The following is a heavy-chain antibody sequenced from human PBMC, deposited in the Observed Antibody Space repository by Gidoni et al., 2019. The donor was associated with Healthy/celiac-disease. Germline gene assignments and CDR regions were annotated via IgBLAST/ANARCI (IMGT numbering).Heavy chain of an antibody. V-gene: IGHV3-30*18. D-gene: IGHD3-22*01. CDR3: AKDSSYYYDSSGYPDY. J-gene: IGHJ4*02. Sequence: QVQLVESGGGVVQPGRSLRLSWAASGFTFSSCGMAWVRQAPGKGLEWVAVISYDGSNKYYADSVKGRFTISRDNSKNTLYLQMNSLRAEDTAVYYCAKDSSYYYDSSGYPDYWGQGTLVTVSS. CDR2: ISYDGSNK. CDR1: GFTFSSCG.